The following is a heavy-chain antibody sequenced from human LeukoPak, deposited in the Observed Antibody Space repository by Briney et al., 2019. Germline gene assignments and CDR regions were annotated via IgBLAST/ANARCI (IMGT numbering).Heavy chain of an antibody. V-gene: IGHV4-39*01. J-gene: IGHJ4*02. Sequence: SETLSLTCTVSGGSISSSSFHWGWIRQPPGKGLGWIGSIYYSGSTYYNPSLKSRVTISVDTSKNQFSLKLSSVTAADTAVYYCARSGRRYFDYWGRGTMVTVSS. D-gene: IGHD2-15*01. CDR2: IYYSGST. CDR1: GGSISSSSFH. CDR3: ARSGRRYFDY.